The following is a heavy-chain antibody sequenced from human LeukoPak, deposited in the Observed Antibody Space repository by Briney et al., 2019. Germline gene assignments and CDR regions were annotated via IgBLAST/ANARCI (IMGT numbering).Heavy chain of an antibody. V-gene: IGHV3-23*01. Sequence: GGSLRLSFTTSGFTFSSYALTWVRQAPGKGLEWVSSISGSGGSTQYAASVQGRFTISRDNSKNTLYLQMNSLRAEDTAVYYCAKDPNGDYIGAFDIWGQGTMVTVSS. CDR2: ISGSGGST. CDR3: AKDPNGDYIGAFDI. D-gene: IGHD4-17*01. CDR1: GFTFSSYA. J-gene: IGHJ3*02.